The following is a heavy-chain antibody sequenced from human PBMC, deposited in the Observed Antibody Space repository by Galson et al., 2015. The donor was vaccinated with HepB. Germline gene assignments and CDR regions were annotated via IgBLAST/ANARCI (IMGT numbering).Heavy chain of an antibody. V-gene: IGHV3-21*01. Sequence: SLRLSCAASGFTFSSYSMNWVRQAPGKGLEWVSSISSSSSYIYYADSVKGRFTISRDNAKNSLYLQMNSLRAEDTAVYYCARGCGGDCYSAYYYYGMDVWGQGTTVTVSS. CDR2: ISSSSSYI. CDR1: GFTFSSYS. D-gene: IGHD2-21*02. J-gene: IGHJ6*02. CDR3: ARGCGGDCYSAYYYYGMDV.